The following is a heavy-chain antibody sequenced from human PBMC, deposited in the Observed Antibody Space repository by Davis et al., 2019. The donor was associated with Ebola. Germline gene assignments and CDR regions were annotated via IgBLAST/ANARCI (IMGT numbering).Heavy chain of an antibody. Sequence: SVKVSCKASGGTFSSYTISWVRQAPGQGLEWMGRIIPILGIANYAQKLQGRVTMTTDTSTSTAYMELRSLRSDDTAVYYCARDLVVTPIDYWGQGTLVTVSS. D-gene: IGHD2-21*02. CDR3: ARDLVVTPIDY. J-gene: IGHJ4*02. CDR1: GGTFSSYT. CDR2: IIPILGIA. V-gene: IGHV1-69*04.